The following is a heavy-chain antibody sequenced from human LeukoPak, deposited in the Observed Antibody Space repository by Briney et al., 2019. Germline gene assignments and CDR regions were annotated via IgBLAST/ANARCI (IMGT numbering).Heavy chain of an antibody. CDR2: INSDGSST. CDR1: GFTFSSYW. D-gene: IGHD4-17*01. Sequence: GGSLRLSCAASGFTFSSYWMHWVRQAPGKRRVWVSRINSDGSSTNYADSVKGRFTISRDNAKNTLYLQMNSLRAEDTAVYYLASLPTVTTSCYIDVSGKGTTVTVSS. V-gene: IGHV3-74*01. J-gene: IGHJ6*03. CDR3: ASLPTVTTSCYIDV.